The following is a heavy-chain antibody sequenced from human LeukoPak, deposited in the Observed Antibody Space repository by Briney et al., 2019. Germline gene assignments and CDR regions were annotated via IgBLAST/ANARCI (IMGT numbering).Heavy chain of an antibody. CDR1: GFTYSSYA. J-gene: IGHJ4*02. Sequence: GGSLRLSCAASGFTYSSYAMTWVRQSPGKGLEWVSTLSGSGNSRYYADSVQGRFTISRDNFKNTLYLQMNSLRVEDTAVYYCAASSHSGSYRAHWGQGTLVTVSS. V-gene: IGHV3-23*01. D-gene: IGHD3-10*01. CDR3: AASSHSGSYRAH. CDR2: LSGSGNSR.